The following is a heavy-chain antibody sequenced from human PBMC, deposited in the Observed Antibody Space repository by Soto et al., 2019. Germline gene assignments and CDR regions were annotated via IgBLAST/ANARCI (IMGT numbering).Heavy chain of an antibody. CDR1: GVSISSYY. CDR2: IYYSGST. Sequence: SETLSLTCNVSGVSISSYYWGWIRQPPGKGLEWIGSIYYSGSTYYNPSLKSRVTISVDTSKNQFSLKLSSVTAADTAVYYCARQLPYYYDSSGYPLPGWFDPWGQGTLVTVSS. D-gene: IGHD3-22*01. J-gene: IGHJ5*02. V-gene: IGHV4-39*01. CDR3: ARQLPYYYDSSGYPLPGWFDP.